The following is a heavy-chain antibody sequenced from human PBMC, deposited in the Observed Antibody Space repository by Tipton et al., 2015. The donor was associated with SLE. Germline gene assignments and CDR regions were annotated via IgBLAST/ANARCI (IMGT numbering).Heavy chain of an antibody. V-gene: IGHV4-59*01. Sequence: TLSLTCTVSGGSISSYYWSWIRQPPGKGLEWIGYIYYSGSTNYNPSLKSRVTISVDTSKNQFSLKLSSVTAADTAVYYCARDAPISGDPPGWYMDVWGKGTTVTISS. D-gene: IGHD3-10*01. CDR2: IYYSGST. CDR3: ARDAPISGDPPGWYMDV. CDR1: GGSISSYY. J-gene: IGHJ6*03.